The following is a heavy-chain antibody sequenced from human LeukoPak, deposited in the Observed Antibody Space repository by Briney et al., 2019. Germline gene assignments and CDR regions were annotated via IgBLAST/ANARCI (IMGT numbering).Heavy chain of an antibody. CDR2: INAGNGNT. V-gene: IGHV1-3*03. CDR1: GYTFISYA. Sequence: ASVKVSCKASGYTFISYAMHWVRQAPGQRLEWMGWINAGNGNTKYSQEFQGRVTITRDTSASTAYMELSSLRSEDMAVYYCARDQGRYCTNGVCYSNPVYFDYWGQGTLVTVSS. CDR3: ARDQGRYCTNGVCYSNPVYFDY. D-gene: IGHD2-8*01. J-gene: IGHJ4*02.